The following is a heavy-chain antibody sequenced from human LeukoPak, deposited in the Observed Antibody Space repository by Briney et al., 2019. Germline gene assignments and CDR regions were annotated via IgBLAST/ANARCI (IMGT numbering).Heavy chain of an antibody. V-gene: IGHV3-66*01. J-gene: IGHJ4*02. D-gene: IGHD1-26*01. CDR1: GFTVSSNY. Sequence: PGGSLRLSCAASGFTVSSNYMSWVRQAPGKGLEWVSVIYSGGSTYYADSVKGRFTISRDNSKNTLYLQMNSLRAEDTAVYYCARALGGGYYLKHAVVDYGARGTLVPVSS. CDR3: ARALGGGYYLKHAVVDY. CDR2: IYSGGST.